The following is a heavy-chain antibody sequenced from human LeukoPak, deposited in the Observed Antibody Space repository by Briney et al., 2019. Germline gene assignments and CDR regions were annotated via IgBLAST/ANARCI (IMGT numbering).Heavy chain of an antibody. CDR2: ISSSSYI. Sequence: PGGSLRLSCAVSGFTFSSYSMNWVRQAPGKGLEWVSSISSSSYIYYADSVKGRFTISRDNAKNSLYLQMNSLRAEDTAVYYCARLGRLQSQAFDIWGQGTMVTVSS. D-gene: IGHD6-13*01. V-gene: IGHV3-21*01. CDR1: GFTFSSYS. J-gene: IGHJ3*02. CDR3: ARLGRLQSQAFDI.